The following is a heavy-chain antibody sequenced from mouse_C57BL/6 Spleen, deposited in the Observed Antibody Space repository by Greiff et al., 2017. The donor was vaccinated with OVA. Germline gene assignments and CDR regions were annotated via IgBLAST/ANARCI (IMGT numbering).Heavy chain of an antibody. D-gene: IGHD1-1*01. CDR2: IDPEDGET. CDR3: ARSDYYGSSFYFDY. Sequence: EVKLQQSGAELVKPGASVKLSCTASGFNITDYYMHWVKQRTEQGLEWIGRIDPEDGETKYAPKFQGKATITADTSSNTAYLQLSSLTSEDTAVYYCARSDYYGSSFYFDYWGQGTTLTVSS. V-gene: IGHV14-2*01. CDR1: GFNITDYY. J-gene: IGHJ2*01.